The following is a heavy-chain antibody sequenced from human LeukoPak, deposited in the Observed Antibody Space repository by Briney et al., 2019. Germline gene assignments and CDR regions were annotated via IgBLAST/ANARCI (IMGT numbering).Heavy chain of an antibody. CDR2: INSDGGST. V-gene: IGHV3-74*01. CDR1: GFTFSSYW. CDR3: AKERYSYANGDFDY. J-gene: IGHJ4*02. Sequence: GGSLRLSCAASGFTFSSYWMHWVRQAPGKGLVWVSRINSDGGSTSYADSVKGRFTISRDTSKNTLYLQMNSLRAEDTAVYYCAKERYSYANGDFDYWGQGTLVTVSS. D-gene: IGHD5-18*01.